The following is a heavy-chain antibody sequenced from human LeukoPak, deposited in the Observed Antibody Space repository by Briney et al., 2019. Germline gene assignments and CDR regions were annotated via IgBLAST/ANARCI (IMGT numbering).Heavy chain of an antibody. Sequence: ASVKVSCKASGYTFTSYAMHWVRQAPGQRLEWMGWINAGNGNTKYSQKFQGRVTITRDTSASTAYMELSSLRSEDTAMYYCARGAAAGTGDWFDPWGQGTLVTVSS. CDR3: ARGAAAGTGDWFDP. CDR2: INAGNGNT. CDR1: GYTFTSYA. V-gene: IGHV1-3*01. D-gene: IGHD6-13*01. J-gene: IGHJ5*02.